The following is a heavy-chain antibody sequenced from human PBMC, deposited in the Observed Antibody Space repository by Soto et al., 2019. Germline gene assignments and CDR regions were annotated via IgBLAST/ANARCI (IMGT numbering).Heavy chain of an antibody. Sequence: QVQLVQSGAEVKKPGSSVKVSCKASGGTFSRYAISWVRQAPGRGLEWMGGIIPIFGTANYAQKFQGRVTITADESTSTAYMELSSLRSEDTAVYYCARDLTVDSSSWYYFDYWGQGTLVTVSS. CDR2: IIPIFGTA. CDR3: ARDLTVDSSSWYYFDY. CDR1: GGTFSRYA. V-gene: IGHV1-69*12. J-gene: IGHJ4*02. D-gene: IGHD6-13*01.